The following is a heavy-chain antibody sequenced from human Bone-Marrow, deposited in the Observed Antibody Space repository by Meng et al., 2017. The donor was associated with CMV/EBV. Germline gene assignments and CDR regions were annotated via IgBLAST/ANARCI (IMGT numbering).Heavy chain of an antibody. CDR1: GYTFTSYD. CDR3: ARAVTGVFERGLDY. V-gene: IGHV1-8*03. Sequence: ASVKVSCKASGYTFTSYDINWVRQATGQGLEWMGWMNPNSGNTGYAQKFQGRVTITRNTSISTAYMELSSLRSEDTAVYYCARAVTGVFERGLDYWGQGPLVPVSS. J-gene: IGHJ4*02. D-gene: IGHD4-17*01. CDR2: MNPNSGNT.